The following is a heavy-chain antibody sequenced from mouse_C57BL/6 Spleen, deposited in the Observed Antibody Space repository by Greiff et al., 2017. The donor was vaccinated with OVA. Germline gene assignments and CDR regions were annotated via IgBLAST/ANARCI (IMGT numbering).Heavy chain of an antibody. Sequence: EVKLMESEGGLVQPGSSMKLSCTASGFTFSDYYMAWVRQVPEKGLEWVANINYDGSSTYYLDSLKSRFIISRDNAKNILYLQMSSLKSEDTATYYCARGYSNYYWYFDVWGTGTTVTVSS. CDR2: INYDGSST. CDR3: ARGYSNYYWYFDV. CDR1: GFTFSDYY. J-gene: IGHJ1*03. V-gene: IGHV5-16*01. D-gene: IGHD2-5*01.